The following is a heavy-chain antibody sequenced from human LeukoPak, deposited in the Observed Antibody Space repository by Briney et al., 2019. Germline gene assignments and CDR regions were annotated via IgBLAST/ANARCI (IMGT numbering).Heavy chain of an antibody. Sequence: PSETLSLTCAVSGGSISSGGYSWSWIRQPPGKGLEWIGYIYYSGSTYYNPSLKSRVTISVDTSKNQFSLKLSSVTAADTAVYYCARSAETRYSSNYMDVWGKGTTVTISS. J-gene: IGHJ6*03. V-gene: IGHV4-30-4*07. D-gene: IGHD6-13*01. CDR1: GGSISSGGYS. CDR2: IYYSGST. CDR3: ARSAETRYSSNYMDV.